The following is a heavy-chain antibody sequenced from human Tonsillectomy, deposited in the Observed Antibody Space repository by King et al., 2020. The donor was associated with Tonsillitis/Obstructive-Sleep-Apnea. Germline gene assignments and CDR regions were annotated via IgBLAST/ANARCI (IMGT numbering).Heavy chain of an antibody. D-gene: IGHD2-2*01. V-gene: IGHV3-33*01. J-gene: IGHJ4*02. Sequence: HVQLVESGGGVVQPGRSLRLSCVASGFTFSSYGMHWVRQAPGKGLEWVAVIWYDGSNKYYGDSVKGRFTISRDNPKNTVSLQMNSLRAEDTAVYYCARGSLEVPAVEMYFCDHWGQGTLVTVSS. CDR1: GFTFSSYG. CDR3: ARGSLEVPAVEMYFCDH. CDR2: IWYDGSNK.